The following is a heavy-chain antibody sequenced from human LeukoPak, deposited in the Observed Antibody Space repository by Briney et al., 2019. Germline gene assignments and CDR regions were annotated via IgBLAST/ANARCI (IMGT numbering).Heavy chain of an antibody. Sequence: GGSLRLSCSPSGLTFSSYWMSWVRQAPGKGLVWVSRINTDGSSTNYADSAQGRFTISRDNAKNTLYLQMDSLRAEDTALYYCALGTYSDYWGQGTLVTVSS. V-gene: IGHV3-74*01. CDR3: ALGTYSDY. J-gene: IGHJ4*02. CDR2: INTDGSST. D-gene: IGHD1/OR15-1a*01. CDR1: GLTFSSYW.